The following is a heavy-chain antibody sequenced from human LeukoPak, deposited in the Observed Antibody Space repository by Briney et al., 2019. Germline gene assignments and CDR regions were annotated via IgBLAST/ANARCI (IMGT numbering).Heavy chain of an antibody. V-gene: IGHV3-7*03. D-gene: IGHD1-26*01. CDR3: VRDQRIVGATMIDY. CDR2: IKQDGSEK. Sequence: GGSLRLSCAASGFTFNTYWMTWVRQAPGKGLEWVASIKQDGSEKYYVDSVKGRFTISRDNAKNSLYLQMNSLRAEDTAVYYCVRDQRIVGATMIDYWGQGTLVTVSS. CDR1: GFTFNTYW. J-gene: IGHJ4*02.